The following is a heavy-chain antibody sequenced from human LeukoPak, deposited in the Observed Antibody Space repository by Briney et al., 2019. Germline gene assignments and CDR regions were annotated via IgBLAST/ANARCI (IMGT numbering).Heavy chain of an antibody. CDR2: ISSSSSYI. CDR3: ARDYYDSSDYFDY. V-gene: IGHV3-21*01. D-gene: IGHD3-22*01. J-gene: IGHJ4*02. Sequence: GGSLRLSRAASGFTFSSYSMNWVRQAPGKGLEWVSSISSSSSYIYYADSVKGRFTISRDNAKNSLYLQMNSLRAEDTAVYYCARDYYDSSDYFDYWGQGTLVTVSS. CDR1: GFTFSSYS.